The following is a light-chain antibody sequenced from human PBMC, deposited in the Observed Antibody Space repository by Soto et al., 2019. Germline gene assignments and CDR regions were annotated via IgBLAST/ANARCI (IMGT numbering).Light chain of an antibody. CDR1: SSNIGAGYP. CDR2: G. CDR3: QSYDSSLSRRWV. J-gene: IGLJ3*02. Sequence: QSVLTQPPSVSGAPGQRVTISCTGSSSNIGAGYPVHWYQQPPGTAPKLLVAGNRPSGVPDRFSVSKSGASASLAITGLQAEDEADYYCQSYDSSLSRRWVFGGGTKATVL. V-gene: IGLV1-40*01.